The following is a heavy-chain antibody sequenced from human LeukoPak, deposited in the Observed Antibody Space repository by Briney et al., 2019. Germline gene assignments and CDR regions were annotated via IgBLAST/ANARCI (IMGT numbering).Heavy chain of an antibody. D-gene: IGHD6-19*01. CDR1: GGSISSDY. V-gene: IGHV4-59*08. CDR3: ARRVTTSGWYRDDY. J-gene: IGHJ4*02. CDR2: IYNSGST. Sequence: PSETLSLTCTVSGGSISSDYWSWIRQPPGKGLEWIGYIYNSGSTNYNPSLKSRVTISVDTSKSQISLRLNSVTAADTAVYYCARRVTTSGWYRDDYWGQGTLVTVSS.